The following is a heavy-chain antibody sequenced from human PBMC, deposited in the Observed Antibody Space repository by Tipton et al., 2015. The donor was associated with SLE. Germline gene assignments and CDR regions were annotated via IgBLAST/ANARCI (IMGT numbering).Heavy chain of an antibody. CDR2: ITSGGDTI. CDR3: ARDTSGWFDS. CDR1: GFIFSSYE. V-gene: IGHV3-48*03. Sequence: SLRLSCAASGFIFSSYEMNWVRQAPGKGLEWISYITSGGDTIYYANSVKGRFAISRDNAKNSLYLQMNSLRADDTAIYYCARDTSGWFDSWGQGTLVIVSS. D-gene: IGHD2-2*01. J-gene: IGHJ5*01.